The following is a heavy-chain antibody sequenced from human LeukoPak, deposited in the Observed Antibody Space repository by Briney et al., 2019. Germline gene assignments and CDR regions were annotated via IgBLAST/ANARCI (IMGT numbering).Heavy chain of an antibody. CDR3: ARDQRKGVRVIYYGMDV. CDR2: INPNSSGT. D-gene: IGHD2/OR15-2a*01. CDR1: GYTFTGYY. Sequence: ASVKVSCKASGYTFTGYYMHWVRQAPGQGLEWMGWINPNSSGTNYAQKFQGRVTMTRDTSISTAYMELSRLRSDDTAVYYCARDQRKGVRVIYYGMDVWGQGTTVTVSS. V-gene: IGHV1-2*02. J-gene: IGHJ6*02.